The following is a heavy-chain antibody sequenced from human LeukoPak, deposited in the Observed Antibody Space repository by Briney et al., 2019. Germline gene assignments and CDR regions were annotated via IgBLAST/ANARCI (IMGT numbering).Heavy chain of an antibody. CDR2: IWYDGSNK. Sequence: PGTSLRLSCAASGFTFSSYGMHWVRQAPGKGLEWVAVIWYDGSNKYYADSVKGRFTISRDNSKNTLYLQMNSLRAEDTAVYYCARNQDYGVYNSVGAFDIWGQGTMVTVSS. D-gene: IGHD4-17*01. J-gene: IGHJ3*02. V-gene: IGHV3-33*01. CDR1: GFTFSSYG. CDR3: ARNQDYGVYNSVGAFDI.